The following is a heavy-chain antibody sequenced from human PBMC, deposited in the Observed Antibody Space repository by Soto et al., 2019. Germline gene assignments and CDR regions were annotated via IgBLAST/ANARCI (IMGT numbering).Heavy chain of an antibody. CDR3: ARVNVLLWFGELLYWFDP. Sequence: SETLSLTCSVSGGSISSRGYYWGWIRQPPGKGLEWIGTIYYSGSTYYNPSLKSRVTISVDTSKNQFSLKLSSVTAADTAVYYCARVNVLLWFGELLYWFDPWGQGTLVTVSS. V-gene: IGHV4-39*07. J-gene: IGHJ5*02. CDR1: GGSISSRGYY. CDR2: IYYSGST. D-gene: IGHD3-10*01.